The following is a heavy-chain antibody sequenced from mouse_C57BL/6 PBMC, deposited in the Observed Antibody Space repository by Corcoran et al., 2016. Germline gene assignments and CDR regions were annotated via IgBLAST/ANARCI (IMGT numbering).Heavy chain of an antibody. Sequence: EVQLQQSGPELVKPGASVKISCKASGYTFTDYYMNWVKQSHGKSLEWIGDINPNNGGTSYNQKFKGKATLTVDKSSSTAYMELRSLTSEDSAVYYCARTPYDPHYAMDYWGQGTSVTVSS. CDR1: GYTFTDYY. D-gene: IGHD2-3*01. CDR2: INPNNGGT. V-gene: IGHV1-26*01. CDR3: ARTPYDPHYAMDY. J-gene: IGHJ4*01.